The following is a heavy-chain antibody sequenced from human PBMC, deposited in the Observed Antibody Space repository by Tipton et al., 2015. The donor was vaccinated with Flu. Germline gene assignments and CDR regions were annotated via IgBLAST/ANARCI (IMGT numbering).Heavy chain of an antibody. D-gene: IGHD3-10*01. CDR1: GGSISSYY. CDR2: IYYSGST. V-gene: IGHV4-59*08. Sequence: LRLSCTVSGGSISSYYWSWIRQPPGKGLEWIGYIYYSGSTNYNPSLKSRVTISVDTSKNQFSLKLSSVTAADTAVYYCARHSYLYGSGDYWGQGTLVTVSS. CDR3: ARHSYLYGSGDY. J-gene: IGHJ4*02.